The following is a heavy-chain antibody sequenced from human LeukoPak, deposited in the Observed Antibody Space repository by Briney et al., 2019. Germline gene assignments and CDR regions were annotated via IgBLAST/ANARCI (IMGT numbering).Heavy chain of an antibody. V-gene: IGHV4-34*01. CDR2: INHSGST. CDR1: GGSFSVYY. CDR3: AGGPDDY. Sequence: PSDTVSLTCAVHGGSFSVYYWSWIRQPPGKGLEWIGEINHSGSTNYNPSLKSRVTISVDTSKNQFSLKLSSVTAADTAVYYCAGGPDDYLGQGILVNFS. J-gene: IGHJ4*02.